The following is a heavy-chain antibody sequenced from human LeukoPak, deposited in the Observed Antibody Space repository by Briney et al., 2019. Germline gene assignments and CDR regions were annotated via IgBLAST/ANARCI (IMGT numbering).Heavy chain of an antibody. J-gene: IGHJ4*02. Sequence: AGGSLRLSYAASGFIFSSYWMHWVRQAPGKGLEWVALIRFDGINKFYADSVKGRFTVSRDNAKNSLYLQMNSLSPEDTAVYYCARGSGNSIGFEYWGQGTLVTVSS. CDR1: GFIFSSYW. CDR2: IRFDGINK. CDR3: ARGSGNSIGFEY. D-gene: IGHD4-23*01. V-gene: IGHV3-33*08.